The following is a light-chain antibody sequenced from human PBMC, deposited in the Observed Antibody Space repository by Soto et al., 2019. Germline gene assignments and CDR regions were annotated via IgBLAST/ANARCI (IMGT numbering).Light chain of an antibody. CDR3: SSYAGSNNDV. V-gene: IGLV2-8*01. Sequence: QSALTQPPSASGSPGQSVTISCTGTSSDVGGYNYVSWYQHHPGKAPKLVIYEVYKRPSGVPDRFSGSKSGNTASLTVSGLQAEDEAEYYCSSYAGSNNDVFGTGTKVTVL. CDR2: EVY. CDR1: SSDVGGYNY. J-gene: IGLJ1*01.